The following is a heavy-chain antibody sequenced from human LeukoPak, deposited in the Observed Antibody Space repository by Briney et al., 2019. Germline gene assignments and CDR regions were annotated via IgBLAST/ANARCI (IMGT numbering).Heavy chain of an antibody. CDR2: INSNGGST. CDR3: VKARYYGSGLPPSYFDY. Sequence: PGGSLRLSCSASGFTFCSYAMLWLRQAPGKGLEYVSAINSNGGSTYYADSVKGRFTISRDNSKNTLYLQMSSLRAEDTAVYYCVKARYYGSGLPPSYFDYWGQGTLVTVSS. J-gene: IGHJ4*02. D-gene: IGHD3-10*01. V-gene: IGHV3-64D*06. CDR1: GFTFCSYA.